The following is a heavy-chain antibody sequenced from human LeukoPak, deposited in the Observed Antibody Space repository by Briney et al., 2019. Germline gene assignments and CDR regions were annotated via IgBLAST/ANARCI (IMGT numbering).Heavy chain of an antibody. CDR3: ARAKLKYYYDSSGYNWFDP. J-gene: IGHJ5*02. Sequence: GGSLRLSCAASGFTFSSYWMHWVRQAPGKGLVWVSRINTDGSSTGYADSVKGRFTISRDNAKNTLYLQMNSLRAEDTAVYYCARAKLKYYYDSSGYNWFDPWGQGTLVTVSP. CDR1: GFTFSSYW. D-gene: IGHD3-22*01. CDR2: INTDGSST. V-gene: IGHV3-74*01.